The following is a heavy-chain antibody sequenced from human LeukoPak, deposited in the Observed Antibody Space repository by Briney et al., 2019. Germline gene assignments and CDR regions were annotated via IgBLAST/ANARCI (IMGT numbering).Heavy chain of an antibody. CDR1: GYTFTSYY. CDR2: INPSGGST. D-gene: IGHD3-10*01. J-gene: IGHJ4*02. V-gene: IGHV1-46*01. Sequence: ASVKVSCKASGYTFTSYYMHWVRQAPGQGLEWMGIINPSGGSTSYAQKFQGRVTMTRDTSTSTVYMELSSLRAEDTALYYCAKGGFGELPPPLPTHWGQGTLVTVSS. CDR3: AKGGFGELPPPLPTH.